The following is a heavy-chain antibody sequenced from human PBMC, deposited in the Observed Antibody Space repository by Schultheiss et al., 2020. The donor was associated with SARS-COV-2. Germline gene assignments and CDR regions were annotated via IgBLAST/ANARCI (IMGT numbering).Heavy chain of an antibody. J-gene: IGHJ6*02. D-gene: IGHD2-2*01. CDR3: ARRGYCSSTSCYDYYGMDV. Sequence: KVSCKGSGYSFTSYWIGWVRQMPGKDLEWMGIIYPGNSDTRYSPSFQGQVTISADKSISTAYLQWSSLKASDTAMYYCARRGYCSSTSCYDYYGMDVWGQGTTVTVSS. V-gene: IGHV5-51*01. CDR1: GYSFTSYW. CDR2: IYPGNSDT.